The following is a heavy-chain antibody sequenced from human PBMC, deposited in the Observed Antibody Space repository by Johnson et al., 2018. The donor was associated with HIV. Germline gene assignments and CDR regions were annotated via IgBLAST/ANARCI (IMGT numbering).Heavy chain of an antibody. D-gene: IGHD5-24*01. V-gene: IGHV3-30-3*02. CDR2: ISYDGSNK. CDR1: GFTFTTYA. J-gene: IGHJ3*02. CDR3: AKWTRDGYNYVHAFDI. Sequence: QVQLVESGGGVVQPGRSLRLSCAASGFTFTTYAIHWVRQAPGKGLEWVAVISYDGSNKYYADSVKGRFTISRDNSKNTLYLQMNSLRAEDTAVYYCAKWTRDGYNYVHAFDIWGQGTMVTVSS.